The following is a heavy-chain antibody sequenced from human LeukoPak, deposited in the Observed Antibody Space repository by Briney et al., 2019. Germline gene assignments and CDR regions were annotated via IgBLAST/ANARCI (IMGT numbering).Heavy chain of an antibody. V-gene: IGHV3-53*01. J-gene: IGHJ4*02. Sequence: GGSLRLSCAASGFTVITNDMTWVRQAPGKGLEWVSVLYSDGNTKYADSVQGRFTISRDNSKNPLYLEMHSLSPDDTAVYYCARGVEPLAANTLAYWGQGTLVPVSS. CDR2: LYSDGNT. D-gene: IGHD1-14*01. CDR3: ARGVEPLAANTLAY. CDR1: GFTVITND.